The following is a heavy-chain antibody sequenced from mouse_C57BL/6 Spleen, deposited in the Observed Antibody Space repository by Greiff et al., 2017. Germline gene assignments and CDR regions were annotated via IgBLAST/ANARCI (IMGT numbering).Heavy chain of an antibody. Sequence: ESGPGLVKPSQSLSLTCSVTGYSITSGYYWNWIRQFPGNKQEWMGDISYDGSNNYNPSLKNRISITRDTSKNQIFLKLNSVTTEDTATYYCARDLGSSYWYFDVWGTGTTGTVSS. J-gene: IGHJ1*03. CDR2: ISYDGSN. CDR3: ARDLGSSYWYFDV. D-gene: IGHD1-1*01. V-gene: IGHV3-6*01. CDR1: GYSITSGYY.